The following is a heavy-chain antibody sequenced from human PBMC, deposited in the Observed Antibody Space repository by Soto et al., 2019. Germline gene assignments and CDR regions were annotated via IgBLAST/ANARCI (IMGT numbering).Heavy chain of an antibody. CDR2: INPNSGGT. D-gene: IGHD6-19*01. J-gene: IGHJ4*02. CDR1: GYTFTGYY. V-gene: IGHV1-2*04. CDR3: ARSPLRHVGWSSTYDY. Sequence: ASVKVSCKASGYTFTGYYMHWVRQAPGQGLEWMGWINPNSGGTNYAQKFQGWVTMTRDTSISTAYMELSRLRSDDTAVYYCARSPLRHVGWSSTYDYWGQGTLVTVSS.